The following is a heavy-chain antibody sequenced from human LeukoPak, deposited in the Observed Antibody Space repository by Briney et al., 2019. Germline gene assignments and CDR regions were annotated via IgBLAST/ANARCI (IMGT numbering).Heavy chain of an antibody. CDR3: ARMADYGSFDY. D-gene: IGHD4/OR15-4a*01. V-gene: IGHV3-11*01. J-gene: IGHJ4*02. Sequence: GGSLRLSCAASGFTFGDYDMTWVRRAPGKGLEWVSYITRSGSTKHYADSVKGRFTISRDDVDYSVYLQMNSLRAEDTAVYYCARMADYGSFDYWGQGTLVTVSS. CDR2: ITRSGSTK. CDR1: GFTFGDYD.